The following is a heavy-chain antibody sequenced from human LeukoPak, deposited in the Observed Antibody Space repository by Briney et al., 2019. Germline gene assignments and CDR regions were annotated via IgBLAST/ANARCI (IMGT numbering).Heavy chain of an antibody. J-gene: IGHJ3*02. CDR2: ISSSSNYI. CDR3: ARDRSTLIEVITFDAFDI. CDR1: GFTFSTYS. Sequence: GGSLRLSCAASGFTFSTYSMNWVRQAPGRGLEWVSSISSSSNYIYYADSVKGRFTISRDNAKNSLYLQMNSLRAEDTAVYYCARDRSTLIEVITFDAFDIWGQGTMVTASS. D-gene: IGHD3-22*01. V-gene: IGHV3-21*01.